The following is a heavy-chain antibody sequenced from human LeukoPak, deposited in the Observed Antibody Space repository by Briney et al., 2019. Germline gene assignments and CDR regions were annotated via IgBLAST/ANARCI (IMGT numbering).Heavy chain of an antibody. V-gene: IGHV1-46*01. D-gene: IGHD6-19*01. CDR1: GDTFTNHY. J-gene: IGHJ6*02. CDR3: AREVISSGWASSMDV. Sequence: ASVKVSCKASGDTFTNHYMHWVRQAPGQGLEWIGIINPSGGRTNYAQKFQGRVTMTRDTSTSTVYMELSSLRSEDTAVYYCAREVISSGWASSMDVWGRGTTVTVSS. CDR2: INPSGGRT.